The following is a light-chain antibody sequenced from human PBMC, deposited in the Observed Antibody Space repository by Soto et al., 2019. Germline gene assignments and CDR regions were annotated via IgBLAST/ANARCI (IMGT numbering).Light chain of an antibody. CDR1: ISNIGAGYD. Sequence: QSVLTQPPSVSGAPGQRVTISCTGSISNIGAGYDVHWYQQFPGTAPKLLIHGNSNRPSGVPDRFSGSKSGTSASLAITGLQAEDEADYYCQSYDSSLINSVFGGGTQLTVL. V-gene: IGLV1-40*01. CDR3: QSYDSSLINSV. CDR2: GNS. J-gene: IGLJ7*01.